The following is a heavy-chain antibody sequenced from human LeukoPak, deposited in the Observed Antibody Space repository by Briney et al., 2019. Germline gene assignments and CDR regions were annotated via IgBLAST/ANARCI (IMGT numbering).Heavy chain of an antibody. D-gene: IGHD3-9*01. V-gene: IGHV4-59*01. Sequence: KASETLSLTCTVSGGSISSYYWSWIRQPPGKGLEWIGYIYYSGSTNYNPSLESRVTISVDTSKNQFSLKLSSVTAADTAVYYCARGAYYDILTGLWDYWGQGTLVTVSS. CDR3: ARGAYYDILTGLWDY. J-gene: IGHJ4*02. CDR1: GGSISSYY. CDR2: IYYSGST.